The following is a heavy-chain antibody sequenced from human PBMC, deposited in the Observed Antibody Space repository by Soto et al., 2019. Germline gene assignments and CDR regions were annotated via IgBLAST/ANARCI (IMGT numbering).Heavy chain of an antibody. CDR2: IVADGTGL. V-gene: IGHV3-33*01. J-gene: IGHJ4*02. CDR1: GFRFSNYG. Sequence: QVQLVESGGGVVQPGRSLRLSCAASGFRFSNYGMHWVRQAPGKGLEWLAVIVADGTGLHYADSVRGRFTISRDNSKNTPYLQLNSLGADDTAIYFCARDDDLPDDGLDHWGQRTLVTVSS. D-gene: IGHD1-1*01. CDR3: ARDDDLPDDGLDH.